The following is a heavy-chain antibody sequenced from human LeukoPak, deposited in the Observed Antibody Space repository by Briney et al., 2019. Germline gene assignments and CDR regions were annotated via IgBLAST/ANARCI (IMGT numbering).Heavy chain of an antibody. CDR3: ARGPTVVSNFDY. Sequence: GASVNVSCKASGYTFTGSYIHWVGQAPGQGGDWMGWINPNSGVTKYAQRFQGMVTMTRDTSISIGYMDLSRLRSDDTAVYYCARGPTVVSNFDYWGQGILVTVSS. CDR2: INPNSGVT. D-gene: IGHD4-23*01. J-gene: IGHJ4*02. V-gene: IGHV1-2*02. CDR1: GYTFTGSY.